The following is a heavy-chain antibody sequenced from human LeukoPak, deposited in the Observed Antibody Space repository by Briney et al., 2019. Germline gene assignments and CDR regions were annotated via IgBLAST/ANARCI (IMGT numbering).Heavy chain of an antibody. D-gene: IGHD5-18*01. J-gene: IGHJ6*02. CDR1: GYTFTSYY. V-gene: IGHV1-46*01. Sequence: VASVKVSCKASGYTFTSYYIHWVRQAPGQGLEWMGIINPSGGSTSYAQKFQGRVTMTRDTSTSTVYMELSSLRSEDTAVYYCARDPEVTGYSYGYYYYGMDVWGQGTTVTVSS. CDR3: ARDPEVTGYSYGYYYYGMDV. CDR2: INPSGGST.